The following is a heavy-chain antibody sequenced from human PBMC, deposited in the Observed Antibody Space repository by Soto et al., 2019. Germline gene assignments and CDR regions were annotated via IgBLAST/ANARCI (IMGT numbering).Heavy chain of an antibody. Sequence: GWSLRLSCAAPGFTFSSYAMHWVRQAPGKGLEWVAVISYDGSNKYYADSVKGRFTISRDNSKNTLYLQMNSLRAEDTAVYYCARDEGPIAVAALDYWGQGTLVTVSS. CDR1: GFTFSSYA. D-gene: IGHD6-19*01. J-gene: IGHJ4*02. CDR3: ARDEGPIAVAALDY. CDR2: ISYDGSNK. V-gene: IGHV3-30-3*01.